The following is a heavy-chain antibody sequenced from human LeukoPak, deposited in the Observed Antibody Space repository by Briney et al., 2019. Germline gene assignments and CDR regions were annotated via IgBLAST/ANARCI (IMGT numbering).Heavy chain of an antibody. D-gene: IGHD2-2*02. CDR3: ARPIYCSSTSCYSPLDY. J-gene: IGHJ4*02. CDR1: GYTFTSYG. CDR2: ISAYNGNT. V-gene: IGHV1-18*01. Sequence: ASVKVSCKASGYTFTSYGISWVRQAPGQGLEWMGWISAYNGNTNYAQKLQGRVTMTTDTSTSTAYMELRSLRSDDTAVYCCARPIYCSSTSCYSPLDYWGQGTLVTVSS.